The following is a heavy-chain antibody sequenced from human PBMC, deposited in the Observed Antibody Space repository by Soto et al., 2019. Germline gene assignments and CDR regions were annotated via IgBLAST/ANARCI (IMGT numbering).Heavy chain of an antibody. CDR3: ARRWGGCFDY. Sequence: QVQLQESGPGLVKPSETLSLTCTVSGGSISSYYWSWIRQPPGKGLEWIGYIYYSGSTNYNPSLQSPVPLSVTPSKNQFSPKLRPVTAADTAGYYRARRWGGCFDYWGQGTLVTVSS. J-gene: IGHJ4*02. CDR2: IYYSGST. D-gene: IGHD3-16*01. CDR1: GGSISSYY. V-gene: IGHV4-59*08.